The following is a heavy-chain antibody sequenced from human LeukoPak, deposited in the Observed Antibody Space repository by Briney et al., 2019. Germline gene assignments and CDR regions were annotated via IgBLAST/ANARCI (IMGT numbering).Heavy chain of an antibody. D-gene: IGHD3-3*01. V-gene: IGHV1-2*02. CDR3: ARNRRPEWLISGADAFDI. J-gene: IGHJ3*02. Sequence: ASVKVSCKASGYTFTGYYIHWVRQAPGQGLEWMGLINPNSGGTNYAHKFQGRVTITSDTSISTTHMYLSRPRSDATAAYECARNRRPEWLISGADAFDIWGQGTMVTVSS. CDR2: INPNSGGT. CDR1: GYTFTGYY.